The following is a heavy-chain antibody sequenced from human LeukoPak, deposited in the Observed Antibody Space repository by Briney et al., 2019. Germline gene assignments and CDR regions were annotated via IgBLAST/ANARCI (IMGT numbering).Heavy chain of an antibody. CDR3: ARDVGDGYNFPDY. Sequence: PGGSLRLSCAASGFTFRTYGMHWVRQAPGKGLEWVAFISFDGSKRYFTDSVKGRFTISRDNAKNTLYLQMNSLRAEDTAVYYCARDVGDGYNFPDYWGQGTLVTVSS. D-gene: IGHD5-24*01. V-gene: IGHV3-30*03. J-gene: IGHJ4*02. CDR1: GFTFRTYG. CDR2: ISFDGSKR.